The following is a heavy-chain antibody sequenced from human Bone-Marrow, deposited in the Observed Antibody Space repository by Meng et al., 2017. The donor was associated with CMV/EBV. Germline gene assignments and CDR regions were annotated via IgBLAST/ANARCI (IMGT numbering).Heavy chain of an antibody. D-gene: IGHD2-2*03. V-gene: IGHV3-11*04. CDR1: GFTFTDYY. J-gene: IGHJ3*02. CDR2: IDVDGDTI. Sequence: GGSLRLSCAASGFTFTDYYMSWIRQAPGKGLEWVSYIDVDGDTIFYADSVKGRFTISRDNAKNSLYLQMNSLRAEDTAVYYCARMGDLDIVVVPAAIDDAFDIWGQGTMVTVSS. CDR3: ARMGDLDIVVVPAAIDDAFDI.